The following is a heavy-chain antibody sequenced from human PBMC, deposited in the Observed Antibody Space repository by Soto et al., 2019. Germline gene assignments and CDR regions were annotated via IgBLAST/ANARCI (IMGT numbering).Heavy chain of an antibody. CDR2: INHSGST. D-gene: IGHD3-10*01. J-gene: IGHJ5*02. Sequence: SETLSLTCAVYGGSFSGYYWSWIRQPPGKGLEWIGEINHSGSTNYNPSLKSRVTISVDTSKNQFSLKLSSVTAADTAVYYCATLLGESMNWFDPWGQGTLVTVSS. CDR3: ATLLGESMNWFDP. CDR1: GGSFSGYY. V-gene: IGHV4-34*01.